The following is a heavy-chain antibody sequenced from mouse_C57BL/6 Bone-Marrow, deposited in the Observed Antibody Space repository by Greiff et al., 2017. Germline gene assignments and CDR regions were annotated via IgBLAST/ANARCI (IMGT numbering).Heavy chain of an antibody. CDR2: IDPENGDT. J-gene: IGHJ3*01. Sequence: VQLQQSGAELVRPGASVKLSCTASGFNIKDDYMHWVKQSPEQGLEWIGWIDPENGDTEYASKFQGKATITADTSSNTAYLQLSSLTSEDTAVCYCACTGFAYWGQGTLVTVSA. V-gene: IGHV14-4*01. CDR3: ACTGFAY. CDR1: GFNIKDDY. D-gene: IGHD1-1*01.